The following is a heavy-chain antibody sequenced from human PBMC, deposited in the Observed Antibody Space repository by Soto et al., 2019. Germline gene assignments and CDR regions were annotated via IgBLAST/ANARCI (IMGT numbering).Heavy chain of an antibody. D-gene: IGHD6-19*01. CDR3: ARDRGVAPPVAGNTHYYYYMDV. J-gene: IGHJ6*03. CDR1: GGTFSSYA. V-gene: IGHV1-69*05. Sequence: ASVKVSCKASGGTFSSYAISWVRQAPGQGLEWMGGISPNNGTTNYAQKFQGRVTMTTDASTSTAYLELRSLRSDDTAVYYCARDRGVAPPVAGNTHYYYYMDVWGKGTTVTVSS. CDR2: ISPNNGTT.